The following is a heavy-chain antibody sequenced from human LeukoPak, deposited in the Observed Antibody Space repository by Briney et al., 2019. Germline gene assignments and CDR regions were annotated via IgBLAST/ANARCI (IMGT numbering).Heavy chain of an antibody. CDR1: GISVSRNS. CDR3: ARSHYFDSSGSDFDS. D-gene: IGHD3-22*01. J-gene: IGHJ4*02. CDR2: LLTGAST. Sequence: GGSLRLSCSVTGISVSRNSLSWVRQAPGKGLEWVAALLTGASTYYAASVKGRFTISRDNSRNIVYLQMNSLIIEDTAMYYCARSHYFDSSGSDFDSWGQGTLVTVSS. V-gene: IGHV3-53*01.